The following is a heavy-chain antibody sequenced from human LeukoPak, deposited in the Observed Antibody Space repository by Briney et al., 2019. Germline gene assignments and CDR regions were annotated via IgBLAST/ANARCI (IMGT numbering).Heavy chain of an antibody. D-gene: IGHD1-26*01. Sequence: AGGSLRLSCTASGFTFSSYAMNWVRQAPGKGLEWVSGIGAGGTFTYYADSVKGRFTISRDNAKNTLYLQMNSLRAEDTAVYYCVYSGNYPFDYWGQGILVTVSS. V-gene: IGHV3-23*01. CDR1: GFTFSSYA. CDR2: IGAGGTFT. CDR3: VYSGNYPFDY. J-gene: IGHJ4*02.